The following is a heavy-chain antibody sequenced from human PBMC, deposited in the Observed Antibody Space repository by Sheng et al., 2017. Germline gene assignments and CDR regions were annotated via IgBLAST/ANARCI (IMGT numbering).Heavy chain of an antibody. J-gene: IGHJ4*02. CDR3: ARRVVRGAPLDY. D-gene: IGHD3-10*01. Sequence: QMQLQQWGAGLLKPSETLSLTCAVYGGSLSTYYWSWIRQPAGKGLEWIGEINHSGRTNYNPSLKSRGTISVDTSKNQFSLKLSSVTAADTAVYYCARRVVRGAPLDYVGPGNTGHRSPQ. CDR1: GGSLSTYY. V-gene: IGHV4-34*01. CDR2: INHSGRT.